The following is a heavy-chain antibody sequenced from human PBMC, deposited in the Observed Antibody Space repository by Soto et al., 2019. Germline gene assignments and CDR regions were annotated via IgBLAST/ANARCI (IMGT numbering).Heavy chain of an antibody. CDR1: GFTFSTYW. D-gene: IGHD3-16*01. CDR2: MDQDGSET. CDR3: VCGGNFFIY. Sequence: EVQLVESGGGLVQSGGSLRLSCAASGFTFSTYWMTWVHQPPGKGLEWVANMDQDGSETYYVDSVRGRFTVSRDNAKNSLYLQMNSLRVEDTAVYYCVCGGNFFIYWGQGTLVTVSP. V-gene: IGHV3-7*01. J-gene: IGHJ4*02.